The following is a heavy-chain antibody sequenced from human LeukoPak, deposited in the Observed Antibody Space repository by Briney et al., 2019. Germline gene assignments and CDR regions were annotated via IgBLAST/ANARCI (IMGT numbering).Heavy chain of an antibody. CDR3: ARDWARRLGWGYYYYMDV. Sequence: PGGSLRLSCAASGFTVSSNYMSWVRQAPGKGLEWVSVIYSGGSTYYADSVKGRFTISRDNSKNTLYLQMNSLRAEDTAVYYCARDWARRLGWGYYYYMDVWGKGTTVTVSS. J-gene: IGHJ6*03. CDR2: IYSGGST. CDR1: GFTVSSNY. D-gene: IGHD3-16*01. V-gene: IGHV3-66*02.